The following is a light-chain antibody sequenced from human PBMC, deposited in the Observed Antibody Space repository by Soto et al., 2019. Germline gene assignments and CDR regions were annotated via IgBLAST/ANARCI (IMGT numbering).Light chain of an antibody. CDR1: QSFRGL. CDR3: QQRHMWPIT. Sequence: EILFTQSPATLSLSPGERATLSCRASQSFRGLLAWYQQKPGQAPRLLIYDAYNRDTGIPPRFSGSGSGTDFTLTISSLEPEDSAVYYCQQRHMWPITFGQGTRLEIK. V-gene: IGKV3-11*01. CDR2: DAY. J-gene: IGKJ5*01.